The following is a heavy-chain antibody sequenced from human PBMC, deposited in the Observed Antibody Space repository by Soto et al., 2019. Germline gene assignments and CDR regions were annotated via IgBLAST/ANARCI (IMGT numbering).Heavy chain of an antibody. CDR1: GITFNPNA. Sequence: EVQLLESGGSLIHLGGSLRLACVASGITFNPNAMIWVRQAAGKGLEWVSAIDGDGGDTFFADFVKGRFTMSRDNSKNTVYLHMRSLTAEDTALYYCARGRLAVGSDWFDSWGPGTLVTVSS. CDR3: ARGRLAVGSDWFDS. V-gene: IGHV3-23*01. CDR2: IDGDGGDT. J-gene: IGHJ5*01. D-gene: IGHD1-26*01.